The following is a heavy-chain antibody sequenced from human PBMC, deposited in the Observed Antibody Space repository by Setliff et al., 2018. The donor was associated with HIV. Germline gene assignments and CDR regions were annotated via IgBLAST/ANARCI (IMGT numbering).Heavy chain of an antibody. Sequence: SETLSLTCAVSGDSVSGYYWSWIRQSAGRGLEWIGRVHSSATSNYNPSLKGRVAMSVDTAKNQFSLKPTSVSAADTAVYFCARDRIEVIAETPHDVFDIWGRGTMVTVTS. CDR2: VHSSATS. J-gene: IGHJ3*02. CDR1: GDSVSGYY. D-gene: IGHD6-13*01. CDR3: ARDRIEVIAETPHDVFDI. V-gene: IGHV4-4*07.